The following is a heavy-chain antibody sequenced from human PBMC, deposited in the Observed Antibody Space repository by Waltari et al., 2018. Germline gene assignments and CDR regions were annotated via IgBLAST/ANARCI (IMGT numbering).Heavy chain of an antibody. D-gene: IGHD6-19*01. CDR3: AKDVEAVAVHFDY. Sequence: EVQLVESGGGLVQPGGSLRLSCAASGFTFSSYAMSWVRQAPGKGLEWGSAISGSGGGTYYADSVNGRFTISRDNSNNTLYLQMTSLRAEDTAVYYCAKDVEAVAVHFDYWGQGTLVTVSS. J-gene: IGHJ4*02. CDR2: ISGSGGGT. CDR1: GFTFSSYA. V-gene: IGHV3-23*04.